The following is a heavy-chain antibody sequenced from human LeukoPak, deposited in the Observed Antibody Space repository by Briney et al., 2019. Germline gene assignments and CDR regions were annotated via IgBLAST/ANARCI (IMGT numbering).Heavy chain of an antibody. CDR2: IIPILGIA. V-gene: IGHV1-69*02. J-gene: IGHJ5*02. D-gene: IGHD2-2*02. CDR3: ARGYCSSTSCYTEQRLQLDWFDP. Sequence: SVKVSCKASGGTFSSYTISWVRQAPGQGLEWMGRIIPILGIANYAQKFQGRVTITADKSTSTAYMELSSLRSEDTAVYYCARGYCSSTSCYTEQRLQLDWFDPWGQGTLVTVSS. CDR1: GGTFSSYT.